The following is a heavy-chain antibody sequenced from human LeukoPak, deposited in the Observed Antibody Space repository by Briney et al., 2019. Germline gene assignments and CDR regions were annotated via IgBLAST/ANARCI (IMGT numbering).Heavy chain of an antibody. Sequence: PGESLTISCAASGFSFNAYAMTWVRQAPGKGLEWVSSITKTGRTTSYTGPVSGGSTISRTNSKNTLHQQMNRLRVEDAALYFCAKDHDETDSYYYFDSWGLGTLVTVSS. CDR2: ITKTGRTT. J-gene: IGHJ4*02. D-gene: IGHD3-10*01. CDR1: GFSFNAYA. CDR3: AKDHDETDSYYYFDS. V-gene: IGHV3-23*01.